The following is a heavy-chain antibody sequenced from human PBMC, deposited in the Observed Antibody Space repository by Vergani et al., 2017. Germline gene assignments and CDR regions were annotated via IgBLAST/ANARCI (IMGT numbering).Heavy chain of an antibody. CDR3: ARRRGMVRGVISY. D-gene: IGHD3-10*01. Sequence: QVKLVESGGGVVQPGRSLRLSCAASGFTFSSYAMHWVRQAPGKGLEWVAVISYEGSNKYYADSVKGRFTISRDNSKNTLYLQMNSLRAEDTAVYYCARRRGMVRGVISYWGQGTLVTVSS. CDR2: ISYEGSNK. J-gene: IGHJ4*02. CDR1: GFTFSSYA. V-gene: IGHV3-30-3*01.